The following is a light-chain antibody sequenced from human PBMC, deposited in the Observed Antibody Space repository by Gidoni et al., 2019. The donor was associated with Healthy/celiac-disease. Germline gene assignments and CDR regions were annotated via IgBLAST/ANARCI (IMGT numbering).Light chain of an antibody. V-gene: IGKV1-39*01. Sequence: DIQMTQSPSSLSASVGDRVTITCRASQSISSHLNCYQQKPGKAPKLLIYAASSLQSGVPSRFSGSGSGTDFTLTISSRQPEDFATYYCQQSYSTPSITFGQGTRLEIK. CDR3: QQSYSTPSIT. CDR1: QSISSH. CDR2: AAS. J-gene: IGKJ5*01.